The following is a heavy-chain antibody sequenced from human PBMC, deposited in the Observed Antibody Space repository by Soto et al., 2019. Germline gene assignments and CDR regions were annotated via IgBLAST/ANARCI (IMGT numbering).Heavy chain of an antibody. J-gene: IGHJ3*01. V-gene: IGHV1-18*01. CDR1: GYTFTSYG. Sequence: ASVKVSCKASGYTFTSYGISWVRQAPGQGLEWMGWISAYNGNTNYAQKLQGRVTMTTDKSTSTAFMELTSLRSDDTAVYYCSIGSWSAETFDVWGQGTMVTVSS. CDR3: SIGSWSAETFDV. CDR2: ISAYNGNT. D-gene: IGHD2-2*01.